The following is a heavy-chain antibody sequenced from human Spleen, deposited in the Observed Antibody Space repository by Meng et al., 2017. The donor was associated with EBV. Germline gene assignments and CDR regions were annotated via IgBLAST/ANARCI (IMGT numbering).Heavy chain of an antibody. CDR2: TNEDGRTT. Sequence: GQLGGFGGALVQPGGSLRLSCAASGFSFRSYWMHWVRQAPGKGLVWISRTNEDGRTTSYADSVKGRFTISRDNTKNTLYLQMNSLRAEDTARYFCSRDLAGAYDDWGQGTLVTVSS. D-gene: IGHD2-21*01. V-gene: IGHV3-74*01. CDR1: GFSFRSYW. J-gene: IGHJ4*02. CDR3: SRDLAGAYDD.